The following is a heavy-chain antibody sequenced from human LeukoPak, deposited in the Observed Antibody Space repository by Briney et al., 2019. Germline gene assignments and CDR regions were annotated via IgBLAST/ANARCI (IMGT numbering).Heavy chain of an antibody. CDR1: GFTFSSYG. CDR3: ARDSGHFDY. D-gene: IGHD3-10*01. V-gene: IGHV3-33*01. J-gene: IGHJ4*02. Sequence: GGSLRLSCAASGFTFSSYGMHCLRQAPGKGLEWVAVIWYDGSNKYYADSVKGRFTITRDNSKNTLYLQMNSLRAEDTAVYYCARDSGHFDYWGQGTLVTVSS. CDR2: IWYDGSNK.